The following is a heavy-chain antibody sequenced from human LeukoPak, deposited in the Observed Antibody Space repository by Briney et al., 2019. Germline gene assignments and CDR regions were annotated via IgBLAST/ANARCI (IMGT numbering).Heavy chain of an antibody. J-gene: IGHJ4*02. Sequence: GGSLRLSCAASGFTFSSYWMHWVRQAPGKGLVWVARINSDGSSTSYADSVKGRFTISRDNAKNTLYLQMNSLRAEDTAVYYCARGGLVGADWSGFDYWGQGTLVTVSS. CDR3: ARGGLVGADWSGFDY. CDR2: INSDGSST. D-gene: IGHD1-26*01. V-gene: IGHV3-74*01. CDR1: GFTFSSYW.